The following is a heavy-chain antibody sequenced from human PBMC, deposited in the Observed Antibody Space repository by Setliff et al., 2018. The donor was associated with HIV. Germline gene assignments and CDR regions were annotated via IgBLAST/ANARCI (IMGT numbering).Heavy chain of an antibody. V-gene: IGHV4-34*01. CDR2: MNQNGTT. Sequence: SETLSLTCSVYGTSFSDHYWSWVRQTPGKGLEWIGEMNQNGTTNYNPSLKSRVTMSIDTSERQFSLKLTSVTAADTAVYYCVRWYYCVSGACYRADYWGQGTMVTVSS. D-gene: IGHD2-21*02. CDR3: VRWYYCVSGACYRADY. J-gene: IGHJ4*02. CDR1: GTSFSDHY.